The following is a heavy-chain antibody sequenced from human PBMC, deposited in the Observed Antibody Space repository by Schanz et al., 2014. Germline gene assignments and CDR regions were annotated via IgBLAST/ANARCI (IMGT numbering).Heavy chain of an antibody. CDR3: AKVWGSDYFYPFDY. CDR2: ISGGGGSA. Sequence: VHLVESGGGLVKPGGSLTLSCAASGFTFSDYYMNWVRLVPGKGLECVSGISGGGGSAYYADSVKGRFTISRDNSKNTLYLQMSSLRAEDTAVYYCAKVWGSDYFYPFDYWGQGTLVTVSS. V-gene: IGHV3-23*04. J-gene: IGHJ4*02. D-gene: IGHD3-22*01. CDR1: GFTFSDYY.